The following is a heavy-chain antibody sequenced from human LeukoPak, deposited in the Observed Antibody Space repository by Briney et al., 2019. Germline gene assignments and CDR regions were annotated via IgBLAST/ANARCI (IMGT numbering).Heavy chain of an antibody. V-gene: IGHV3-48*03. J-gene: IGHJ4*02. CDR3: ARVTNHHYYDSSGYLSY. Sequence: GGSLRLSCAASGFTFSSYEMNWVRQAPGKGLEWVSYISSSGSTIYYADSVKGRFTISRDNAKNSLYLQMNSLRAEDTAVYYCARVTNHHYYDSSGYLSYWGQGTLVTVSS. CDR1: GFTFSSYE. D-gene: IGHD3-22*01. CDR2: ISSSGSTI.